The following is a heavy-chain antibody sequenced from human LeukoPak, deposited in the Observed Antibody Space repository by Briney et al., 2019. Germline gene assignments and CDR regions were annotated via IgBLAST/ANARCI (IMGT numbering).Heavy chain of an antibody. CDR1: GFTFSTYW. D-gene: IGHD2-2*01. V-gene: IGHV3-48*04. Sequence: PGGSLRLSCAASGFTFSTYWMNWVRQAPGKGLEWVSYISSSSSTIYYADSVKGRFTISRDNAKNSLYLQMNSLRAEDTAVYYCAREHRTVLKSDGPHLPTDYWGQGTLVTVSS. CDR2: ISSSSSTI. J-gene: IGHJ4*02. CDR3: AREHRTVLKSDGPHLPTDY.